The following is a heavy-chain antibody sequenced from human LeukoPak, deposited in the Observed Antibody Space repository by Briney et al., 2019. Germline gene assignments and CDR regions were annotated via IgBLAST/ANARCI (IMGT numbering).Heavy chain of an antibody. D-gene: IGHD6-19*01. CDR2: IYYSGST. CDR3: ARQVNSMAGTHFDV. J-gene: IGHJ4*02. CDR1: GGSISSSSYY. V-gene: IGHV4-39*01. Sequence: SETLSLTCTVSGGSISSSSYYWGWIRQPPGKGLEWIGSIYYSGSTYYNPSLKSRVTISVDTSKNQFSLRLSSVTAADTAVYYCARQVNSMAGTHFDVWGLGTLVPVSS.